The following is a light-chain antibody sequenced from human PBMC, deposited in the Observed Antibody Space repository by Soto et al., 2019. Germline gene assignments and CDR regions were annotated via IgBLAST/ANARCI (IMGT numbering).Light chain of an antibody. Sequence: EIVMTQSPATLSVSPGERATLSCRASQSVSSNLAWYQQKPGQAPRLLIYGASTRATGIPARFSGSGSGTEFTLTISSLQSEDFAVYYCQQYNNWPPAYTFGQGTKLGIK. V-gene: IGKV3-15*01. CDR3: QQYNNWPPAYT. J-gene: IGKJ2*01. CDR1: QSVSSN. CDR2: GAS.